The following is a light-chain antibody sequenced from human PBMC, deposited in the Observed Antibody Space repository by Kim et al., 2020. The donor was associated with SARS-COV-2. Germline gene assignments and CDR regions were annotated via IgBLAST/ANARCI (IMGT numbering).Light chain of an antibody. J-gene: IGKJ1*01. CDR3: QQYNDWPPRGT. CDR2: GAS. Sequence: EIVMTQSPATLSVSPAERATLSCRASQRVSSNLAWYQQKPGQAPRLLIYGASTRATGIPARFSGSGSGTEFTLTISSLQSEDFAVYYCQQYNDWPPRGTFGQGTKVDIK. CDR1: QRVSSN. V-gene: IGKV3-15*01.